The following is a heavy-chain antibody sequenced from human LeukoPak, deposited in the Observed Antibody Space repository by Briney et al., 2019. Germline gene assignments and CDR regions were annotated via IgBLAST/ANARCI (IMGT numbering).Heavy chain of an antibody. CDR3: ARYGSIWDLDS. D-gene: IGHD6-13*01. CDR1: GDSASSNSAA. V-gene: IGHV6-1*01. CDR2: TYYRSKWYS. J-gene: IGHJ4*02. Sequence: SQTLSLTCAISGDSASSNSAAWNWIRQSPSRGLEWLGRTYYRSKWYSDYAGSVRSRIAINPDTSKIQFSLQLASLTPDHTAVYYSARYGSIWDLDSWGQGSLVTVCS.